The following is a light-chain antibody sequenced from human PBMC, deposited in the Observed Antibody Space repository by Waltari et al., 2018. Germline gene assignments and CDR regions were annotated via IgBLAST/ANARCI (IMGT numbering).Light chain of an antibody. J-gene: IGLJ2*01. Sequence: SSELTQDPAVSVAMGQTVRITCQGDSLRSYYASWYQQRPGKAPIPVMYDKNNRPPGVPDRFSGSTSDNTASLTITGAQAEDEASYYCHSRDASGVGGSFGGGTKLTVL. CDR1: SLRSYY. CDR3: HSRDASGVGGS. V-gene: IGLV3-19*01. CDR2: DKN.